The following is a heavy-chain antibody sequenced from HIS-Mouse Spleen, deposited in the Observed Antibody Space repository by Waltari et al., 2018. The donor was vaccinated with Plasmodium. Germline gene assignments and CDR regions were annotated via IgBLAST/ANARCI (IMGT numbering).Heavy chain of an antibody. Sequence: EVQLVESGGGLVQPGRSLRLSCAASGLTFDDYAMLWVRQAPGKGLEWVSGISWKSGSIGYADSVKGRFTISRDNAKNSLYLQMNSLRAEDTALYYCAKDLAAAFDYWGQGTLVTVSS. CDR2: ISWKSGSI. J-gene: IGHJ4*02. D-gene: IGHD2-2*01. CDR1: GLTFDDYA. CDR3: AKDLAAAFDY. V-gene: IGHV3-9*01.